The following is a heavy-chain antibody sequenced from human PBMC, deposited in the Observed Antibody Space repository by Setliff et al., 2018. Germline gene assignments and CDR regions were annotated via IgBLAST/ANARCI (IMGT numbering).Heavy chain of an antibody. CDR1: GGSFSGYY. CDR2: INHSGST. D-gene: IGHD3-3*01. CDR3: ARLDNFWSGYLDY. Sequence: LSLTCAVYGGSFSGYYWSWIRQPPGKGLEWIGEINHSGSTNYNPSLKSRVTISVDTSKNQFSLKLSSVTAADTAVYYCARLDNFWSGYLDYWGQGTLVTVS. V-gene: IGHV4-34*01. J-gene: IGHJ4*02.